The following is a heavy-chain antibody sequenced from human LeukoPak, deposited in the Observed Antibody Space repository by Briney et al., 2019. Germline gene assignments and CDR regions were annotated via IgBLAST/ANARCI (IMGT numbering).Heavy chain of an antibody. CDR1: GFTFSTAW. CDR3: VGGRGWNLDL. Sequence: PGGSLRLSCAASGFTFSTAWMFWVRQAPGKGLEWVATIKQDGSEKHYLDSVKGRFTISRDNAENSLYLQMNSLRAEDTAVYSCVGGRGWNLDLWGRGPRSLSPQ. D-gene: IGHD1-1*01. J-gene: IGHJ2*01. V-gene: IGHV3-7*04. CDR2: IKQDGSEK.